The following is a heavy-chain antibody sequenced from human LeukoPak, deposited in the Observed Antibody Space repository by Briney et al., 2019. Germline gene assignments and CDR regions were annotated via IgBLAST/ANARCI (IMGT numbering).Heavy chain of an antibody. D-gene: IGHD3-22*01. CDR1: GFTFSSYA. V-gene: IGHV3-33*01. Sequence: PGGSLRLSCAASGFTFSSYAMPWVRQAPGKGLEWVAVIWYDGSNENYADSVRGRFTVSRDNSKNTLYLHMNSVRAEDTAVYYCARVAMSDSSGYCDYWGQGTLVTVSS. J-gene: IGHJ4*02. CDR2: IWYDGSNE. CDR3: ARVAMSDSSGYCDY.